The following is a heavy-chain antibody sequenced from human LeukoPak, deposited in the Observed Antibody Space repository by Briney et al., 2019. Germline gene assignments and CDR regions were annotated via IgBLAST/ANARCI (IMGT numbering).Heavy chain of an antibody. CDR1: GFTFSSYA. Sequence: GGSLRLSCAASGFTFSSYAMSWVRQAPGKGLEWVSAISGSGGSTYYADSVKGRFTISRDNSKNTLYLQMNSLRAEDTAVYYCAKSAYYDSSGFYREHYFDYWGQGTLVTVSS. CDR3: AKSAYYDSSGFYREHYFDY. D-gene: IGHD3-22*01. CDR2: ISGSGGST. J-gene: IGHJ4*02. V-gene: IGHV3-23*01.